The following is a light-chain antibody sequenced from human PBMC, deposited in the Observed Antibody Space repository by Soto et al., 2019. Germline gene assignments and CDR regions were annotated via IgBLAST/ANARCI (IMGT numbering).Light chain of an antibody. CDR3: QSYDSSLSV. CDR2: GNS. Sequence: QSVLTQPPSVSGAPGQRVTICCTGSSSNIGAGYDVHWYQQLPGTAPKLLIYGNSNRPSGVPDRFSGSKSGTSASLAITGLQAEDEADYYCQSYDSSLSVFGTGTKVTVL. V-gene: IGLV1-40*01. J-gene: IGLJ1*01. CDR1: SSNIGAGYD.